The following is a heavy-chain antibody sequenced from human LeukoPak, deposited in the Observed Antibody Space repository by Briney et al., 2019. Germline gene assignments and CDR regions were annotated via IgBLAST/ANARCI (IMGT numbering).Heavy chain of an antibody. CDR3: ARTFNSIYGMDV. V-gene: IGHV4-30-4*02. J-gene: IGHJ6*02. D-gene: IGHD2-21*01. CDR2: IYYSGST. CDR1: GGSISSGDYY. Sequence: SETLSLTCTVSGGSISSGDYYWSWIRQPPGKGLEWIGYIYYSGSTYYNPSLKSRVTISVDTSKNQFSLKLSSVTAADSAVYYCARTFNSIYGMDVWGQGSTVTVSS.